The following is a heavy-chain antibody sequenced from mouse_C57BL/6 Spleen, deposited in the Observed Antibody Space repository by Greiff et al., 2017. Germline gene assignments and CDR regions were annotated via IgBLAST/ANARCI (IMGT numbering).Heavy chain of an antibody. V-gene: IGHV1-22*01. Sequence: VQLQQSGPELVKPGASVKMSCKASGYTFTDYNMHWVKQSHGKSLEWIGYINPNNGGTSYNQKFKGKATLTVNKSSSTAYMELRSLTSEDSAVYYCARSPDYYGSSGYAMDYWGQGTSVTVSS. CDR2: INPNNGGT. D-gene: IGHD1-1*01. CDR1: GYTFTDYN. J-gene: IGHJ4*01. CDR3: ARSPDYYGSSGYAMDY.